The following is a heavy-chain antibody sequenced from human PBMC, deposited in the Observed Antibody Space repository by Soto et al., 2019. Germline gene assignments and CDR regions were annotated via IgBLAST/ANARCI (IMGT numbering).Heavy chain of an antibody. J-gene: IGHJ6*02. D-gene: IGHD6-19*01. V-gene: IGHV3-21*01. CDR1: GFTFSSYS. CDR2: ISSSSSYI. Sequence: GSLRLSCAASGFTFSSYSMNWVRQAPGKGLEWVSSISSSSSYIYYADSVKGRFTISRDNAKNSLYLQMNSMRAEDTAVYYCAREGLPKGGWVHYYYYGMDVWGQGTTVTVSS. CDR3: AREGLPKGGWVHYYYYGMDV.